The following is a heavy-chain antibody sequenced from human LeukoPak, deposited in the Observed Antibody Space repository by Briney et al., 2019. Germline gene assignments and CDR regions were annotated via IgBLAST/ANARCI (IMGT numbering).Heavy chain of an antibody. Sequence: SETLSLTCTVSGGSISSGDYYWSWIRQPPGKGLEWIAYIYYSGNTYYNPSLKSRVTISIDTSKNQFSLKLSSVTAADTAVYYCARITQLPHFDYWGQGTLVTVSS. CDR2: IYYSGNT. CDR3: ARITQLPHFDY. V-gene: IGHV4-30-4*08. D-gene: IGHD2-2*01. J-gene: IGHJ4*02. CDR1: GGSISSGDYY.